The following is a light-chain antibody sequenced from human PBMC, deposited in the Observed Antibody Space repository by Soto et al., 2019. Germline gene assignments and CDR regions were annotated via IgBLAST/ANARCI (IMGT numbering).Light chain of an antibody. CDR3: QQCGSSPGT. CDR1: QSVSSTY. CDR2: GAS. J-gene: IGKJ1*01. Sequence: EFVLTQSPGTLSLSPGERATLSCRASQSVSSTYLAWYQQKPGQAPRLLIYGASSRATGIPDRFSGSGSGTDFTLTISRLEPEDFAVYYCQQCGSSPGTFGQGTKVEIK. V-gene: IGKV3-20*01.